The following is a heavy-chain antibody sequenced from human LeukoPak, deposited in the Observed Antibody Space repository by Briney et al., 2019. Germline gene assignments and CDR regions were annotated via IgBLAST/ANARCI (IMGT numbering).Heavy chain of an antibody. V-gene: IGHV3-23*01. D-gene: IGHD3-3*01. CDR3: ARWGGQYDFWSGYYSFDY. J-gene: IGHJ4*02. CDR2: ISGSGGST. Sequence: PGGSLRLSCAASGFTFSSYAMSWVRQAPGKGLEWVSAISGSGGSTYYADSVKGRFTISRDNSKNTLYLQMNSLRAEDTAVYYCARWGGQYDFWSGYYSFDYWGQGTLVTVSS. CDR1: GFTFSSYA.